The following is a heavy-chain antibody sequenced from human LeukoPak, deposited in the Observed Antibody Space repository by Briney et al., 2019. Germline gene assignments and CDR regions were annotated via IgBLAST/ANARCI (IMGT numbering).Heavy chain of an antibody. CDR1: GGSISSSSYY. CDR2: IYYSGST. D-gene: IGHD6-19*01. V-gene: IGHV4-39*07. CDR3: ARLGQYSIGPFDY. J-gene: IGHJ4*02. Sequence: PSETLSLACTVSGGSISSSSYYWGWIRQPPGKGLEWIGSIYYSGSTYYNPSLKSRVTISVDTSKNQFSLKLSSVTAADTAVYYCARLGQYSIGPFDYWGQGTLVTVSS.